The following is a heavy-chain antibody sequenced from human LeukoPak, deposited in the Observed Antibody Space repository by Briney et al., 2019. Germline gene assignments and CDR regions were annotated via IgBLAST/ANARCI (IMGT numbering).Heavy chain of an antibody. J-gene: IGHJ4*02. CDR3: ARDYYDSSGYYSVDY. CDR2: IKEDGREK. D-gene: IGHD3-22*01. V-gene: IGHV3-7*01. CDR1: GFTFSTYW. Sequence: PGGSLRLSCAASGFTFSTYWMSWVRQAPGKGLEWVANIKEDGREKFCVDSVKGRFTISRDNAQNSLYLQINSLRAEDTAVYYCARDYYDSSGYYSVDYWGQGTLVTVSS.